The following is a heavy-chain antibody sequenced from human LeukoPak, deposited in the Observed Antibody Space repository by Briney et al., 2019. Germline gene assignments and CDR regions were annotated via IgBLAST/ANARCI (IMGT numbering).Heavy chain of an antibody. CDR3: ARGRGYSYGWIGEKLLDY. V-gene: IGHV3-11*04. CDR1: GISISDNY. CDR2: ISYGGRIV. Sequence: GGSLRLSCEASGISISDNYMSWIRQAPGKGLEWVSYISYGGRIVYSADSVKGRFTIPRDNAKNTLYLQMNSLRAEETAVYYCARGRGYSYGWIGEKLLDYWGQGTLVTVSS. J-gene: IGHJ4*02. D-gene: IGHD5-18*01.